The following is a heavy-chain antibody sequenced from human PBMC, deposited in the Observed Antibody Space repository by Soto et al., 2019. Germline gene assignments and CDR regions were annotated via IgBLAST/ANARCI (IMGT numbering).Heavy chain of an antibody. Sequence: QIQLLQSGAEVKKPGASVKVTCKASGYTFRNFGISWVRQAPGQGLEWMGWISAYNANANYAQKFQGRLTMTADTSTSTAYMELRSLRSDDTAVYYCAREHSYFDYWGQGTLGTVSS. CDR2: ISAYNANA. D-gene: IGHD2-21*01. CDR1: GYTFRNFG. CDR3: AREHSYFDY. J-gene: IGHJ4*02. V-gene: IGHV1-18*01.